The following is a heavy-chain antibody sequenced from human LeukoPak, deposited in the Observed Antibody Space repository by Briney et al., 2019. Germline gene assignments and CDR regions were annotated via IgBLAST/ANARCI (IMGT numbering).Heavy chain of an antibody. Sequence: GRSLRLSCAASGFTFSSYGMHWVRQAPGKGLEWVAVISYDGSNKYYADSVKGRFTISRDNSKNTLYLQMNSLRAEDTAVYYCAVIVATKLSSDYWGQGTLVTVSS. CDR2: ISYDGSNK. V-gene: IGHV3-30*03. D-gene: IGHD5-12*01. J-gene: IGHJ4*02. CDR1: GFTFSSYG. CDR3: AVIVATKLSSDY.